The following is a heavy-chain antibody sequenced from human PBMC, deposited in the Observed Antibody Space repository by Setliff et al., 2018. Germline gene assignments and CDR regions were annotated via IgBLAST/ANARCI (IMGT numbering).Heavy chain of an antibody. CDR1: GYTFTSYD. CDR3: ARSWGYYNFWSGYPNMRAYYYYYMDV. D-gene: IGHD3-3*01. V-gene: IGHV1-8*02. Sequence: ASVKVSCKASGYTFTSYDINWVRQATGQGLEWMGWMNPNSGNTGYAQKFQGRVTMTRNTSISTAYMELSSLRSEDTAVYYCARSWGYYNFWSGYPNMRAYYYYYMDVWGKGTTVTVSS. J-gene: IGHJ6*03. CDR2: MNPNSGNT.